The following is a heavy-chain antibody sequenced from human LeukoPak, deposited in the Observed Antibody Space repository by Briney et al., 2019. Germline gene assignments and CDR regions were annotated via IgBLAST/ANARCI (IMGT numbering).Heavy chain of an antibody. J-gene: IGHJ4*02. CDR2: ISRTSEYI. Sequence: GGSLRLSCAASGFSFSIYFMNWVRQAPGKGLEWVSSISRTSEYIHYADSVRGRFAISRDNAKNSVYLQMNSLRAEDTAVYFCGGGGDFDYWGQGILVTVSA. CDR1: GFSFSIYF. V-gene: IGHV3-21*01. CDR3: GGGGDFDY. D-gene: IGHD3-16*01.